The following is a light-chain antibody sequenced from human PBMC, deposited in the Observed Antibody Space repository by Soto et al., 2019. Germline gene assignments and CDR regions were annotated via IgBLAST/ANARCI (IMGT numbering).Light chain of an antibody. J-gene: IGKJ2*01. CDR1: QSVSSSY. CDR2: GAS. V-gene: IGKV3-20*01. CDR3: QQYDSSPVT. Sequence: ENVLTQSPGTLSLSPGERATLSCRASQSVSSSYLTWYQQRPGQAARLLIYGASSRATDIPARFSGSGSGTDFTLTISSLEPEDFAVYYCQQYDSSPVTFGQGTKLEIK.